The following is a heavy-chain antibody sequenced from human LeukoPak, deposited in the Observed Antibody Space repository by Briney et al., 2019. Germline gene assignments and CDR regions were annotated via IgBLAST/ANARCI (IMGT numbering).Heavy chain of an antibody. CDR2: INHSGST. Sequence: PSETLSLTCAVYGGSFSGYYWSWIRQPPGKGLEWIGEINHSGSTNYNPSLKSRVTISVDTSKNQFSLKLSSVTAADTAVYYCARGPAGFDYWGQGTLVTASS. CDR1: GGSFSGYY. V-gene: IGHV4-34*01. D-gene: IGHD2-2*01. J-gene: IGHJ4*02. CDR3: ARGPAGFDY.